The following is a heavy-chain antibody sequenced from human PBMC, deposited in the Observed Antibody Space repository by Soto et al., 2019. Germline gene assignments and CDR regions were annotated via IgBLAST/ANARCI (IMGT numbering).Heavy chain of an antibody. J-gene: IGHJ6*03. CDR3: ARGDTIFGVDYYYYYMDV. V-gene: IGHV1-46*02. Sequence: GASVKVSCKASGYTFNSYDMYWVRQAPGQGLEWMGIINPSGGSTSYAQKFQGRVTMTRDTSTSTVYMELSSLRSEDTAVYYCARGDTIFGVDYYYYYMDVWGKGTTVTVSS. CDR1: GYTFNSYD. D-gene: IGHD3-3*01. CDR2: INPSGGST.